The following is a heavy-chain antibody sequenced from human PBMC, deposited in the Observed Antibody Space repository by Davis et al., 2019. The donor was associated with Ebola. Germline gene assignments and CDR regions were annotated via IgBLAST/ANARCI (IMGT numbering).Heavy chain of an antibody. CDR2: IYYSGST. D-gene: IGHD1-7*01. Sequence: PSETLSLTCTVSGGSISSYYWSWIRQPPGKGLEWIGYIYYSGSTNYNPSLKSRVTISVDTSKNQFSLKLSSVTAADTAVYYCARGGTTWRAWFDPWGQGTLVTVSS. V-gene: IGHV4-59*12. CDR3: ARGGTTWRAWFDP. CDR1: GGSISSYY. J-gene: IGHJ5*02.